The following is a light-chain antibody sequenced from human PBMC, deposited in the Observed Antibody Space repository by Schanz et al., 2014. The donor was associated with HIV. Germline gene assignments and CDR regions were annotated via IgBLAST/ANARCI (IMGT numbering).Light chain of an antibody. V-gene: IGLV2-8*01. CDR2: DVS. J-gene: IGLJ3*02. Sequence: QSVLTQPPSASGSPGQSVTISCTGTSSDVGGYNYVTWYQQHPGKAPKLMIYDVSNRPSGVSNRFSGSKSGNTASLTVSGLQADDEADYYCSSYAATSNVLFGGGTKLTVV. CDR3: SSYAATSNVL. CDR1: SSDVGGYNY.